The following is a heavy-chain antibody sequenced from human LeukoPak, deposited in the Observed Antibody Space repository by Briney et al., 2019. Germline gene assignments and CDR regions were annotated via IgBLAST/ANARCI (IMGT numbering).Heavy chain of an antibody. J-gene: IGHJ4*02. CDR3: ARGSVPYSSSWYHFDY. CDR2: IYYSGGT. CDR1: GGSISSYY. V-gene: IGHV4-59*01. Sequence: SETLSLTCTVSGGSISSYYWTWIRQPPGKGLGLEWVGYIYYSGGTNYNPSLKSRVTISIGTSKNQVSLKLSSVTAADTAVYYCARGSVPYSSSWYHFDYWGQGTLVTVSS. D-gene: IGHD6-13*01.